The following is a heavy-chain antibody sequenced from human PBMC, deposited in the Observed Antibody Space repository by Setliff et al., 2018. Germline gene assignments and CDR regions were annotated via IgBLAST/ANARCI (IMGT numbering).Heavy chain of an antibody. D-gene: IGHD3-22*01. V-gene: IGHV1-18*01. CDR2: ISAYNEKT. Sequence: ASVKVSCKASGYPFTTYGISWVRQAPGQGLEWMAWISAYNEKTNYAEKFQGRVTMTTDTSTSTAYMELRSLRSDDTAVYYCARDPFRNYDTAPVWFDPWGQGTLVTVSS. J-gene: IGHJ5*02. CDR3: ARDPFRNYDTAPVWFDP. CDR1: GYPFTTYG.